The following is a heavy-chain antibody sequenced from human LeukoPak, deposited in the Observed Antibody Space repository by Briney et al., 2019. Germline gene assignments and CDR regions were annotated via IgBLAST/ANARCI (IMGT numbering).Heavy chain of an antibody. CDR2: ISSSRSYI. Sequence: PGGSRRLSCAASGFTFSSYTMNWVRQAPGKGREWVSSISSSRSYIYYADSVKGRFTISRDNTMNSLFLQMNSLRHEDTAVYYCAPALSLYDYIYFDYWGQGTLVTVSS. V-gene: IGHV3-21*01. J-gene: IGHJ4*02. CDR1: GFTFSSYT. D-gene: IGHD5-12*01. CDR3: APALSLYDYIYFDY.